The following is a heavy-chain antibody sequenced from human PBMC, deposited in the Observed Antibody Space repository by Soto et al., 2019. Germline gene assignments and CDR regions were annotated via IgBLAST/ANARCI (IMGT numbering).Heavy chain of an antibody. D-gene: IGHD6-19*01. CDR2: SFHSGGS. V-gene: IGHV4-30-2*01. CDR1: GGSFRDDGYT. J-gene: IGHJ5*02. CDR3: ATSSSAWPDWFDP. Sequence: TLSLTCTVSGGSFRDDGYTWIWIRQPTGKGLEWLGCSFHSGGSLYSPSLKSRVSIDLDVSKNQCSLALTSVTAADTAVYYCATSSSAWPDWFDPWSPGSLVTVSS.